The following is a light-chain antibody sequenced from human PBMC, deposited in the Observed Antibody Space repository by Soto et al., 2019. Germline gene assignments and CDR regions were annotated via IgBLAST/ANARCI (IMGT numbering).Light chain of an antibody. CDR3: AVWDETLIEA. Sequence: QSVLTQPPSASGTPGQTVTISCSGSSSNIGSNSVNWYQQLPGAAPSLLIYSDDQRPSGVPDRFSGSKSGTSASLAISGLQSEDEADYFCAVWDETLIEAFGTGTKVTVL. CDR1: SSNIGSNS. V-gene: IGLV1-44*01. J-gene: IGLJ1*01. CDR2: SDD.